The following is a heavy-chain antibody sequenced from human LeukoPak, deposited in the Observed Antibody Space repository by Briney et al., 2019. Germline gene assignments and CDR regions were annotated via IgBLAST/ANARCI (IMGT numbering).Heavy chain of an antibody. CDR1: GGSFGGYY. J-gene: IGHJ6*02. V-gene: IGHV4-34*01. CDR2: INHSGST. D-gene: IGHD6-13*01. CDR3: ARESLYSSSWQYYYYGMDV. Sequence: PSETLSLTCAVYGGSFGGYYWSWIRQPPGKGLEWIGEINHSGSTNYNPSLKSRVTISVDTSKNQFSLKLSSVTAADTAVYYCARESLYSSSWQYYYYGMDVWGQGTTVTVSS.